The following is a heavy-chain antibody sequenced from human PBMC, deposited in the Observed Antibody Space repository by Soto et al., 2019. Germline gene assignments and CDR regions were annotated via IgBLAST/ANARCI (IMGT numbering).Heavy chain of an antibody. CDR1: GGTFSSYA. CDR2: IIPIFGTA. V-gene: IGHV1-69*13. J-gene: IGHJ6*01. CDR3: ARDPHIYYFYYGMDV. Sequence: SLKVSCKASGGTFSSYAISWVRQAPGQGLEWMGGIIPIFGTANYAQKFQGRVTITADESTSTAYMELSSLRSEDTAVYYCARDPHIYYFYYGMDVWGQGTKVTVTS. D-gene: IGHD2-21*01.